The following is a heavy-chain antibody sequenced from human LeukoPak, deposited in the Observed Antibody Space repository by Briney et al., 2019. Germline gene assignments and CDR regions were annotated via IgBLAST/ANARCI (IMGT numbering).Heavy chain of an antibody. V-gene: IGHV4-59*08. CDR3: ARHVPPHSSRSYYFDY. J-gene: IGHJ4*02. CDR1: GAAIRAYY. CDR2: IYFSGST. Sequence: TSEPLTLTCNVSGAAIRAYYWRWIRQPPGKGLEWFGFIYFSGSTKYTPSLKRRITTSLATSPKPSSLSLTSVTAPDTPASYSARHVPPHSSRSYYFDYWGQGTQVSVSS. D-gene: IGHD3-10*01.